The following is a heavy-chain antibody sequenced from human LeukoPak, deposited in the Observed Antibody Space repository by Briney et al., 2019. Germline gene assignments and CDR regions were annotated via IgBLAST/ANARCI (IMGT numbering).Heavy chain of an antibody. V-gene: IGHV1-46*01. Sequence: GPVKVSCKASGYTFTSYYMHWVRQAPGQGLEWMGIINPSGGSTSYAQKFQGRVTMTRDTSTSTVYMELSSLRSEDTAVYYCARIIGSIVVDAHFDYWGQGTLVTVSS. D-gene: IGHD3-22*01. J-gene: IGHJ4*02. CDR2: INPSGGST. CDR3: ARIIGSIVVDAHFDY. CDR1: GYTFTSYY.